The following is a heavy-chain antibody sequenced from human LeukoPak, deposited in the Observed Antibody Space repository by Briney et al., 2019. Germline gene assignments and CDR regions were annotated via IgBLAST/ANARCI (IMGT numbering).Heavy chain of an antibody. J-gene: IGHJ4*02. CDR2: INHRGST. CDR3: ARAELGDFWSGYYTWGGVDY. CDR1: GGSFSGYY. D-gene: IGHD3-3*01. Sequence: PSETLSLTCAVYGGSFSGYYWSWIRQPPGKGLEWSGEINHRGSTNYNPSLKSRVTISVDTSKNQFSLKLSSVTAADTDVYYCARAELGDFWSGYYTWGGVDYWGQGTLVTVSS. V-gene: IGHV4-34*01.